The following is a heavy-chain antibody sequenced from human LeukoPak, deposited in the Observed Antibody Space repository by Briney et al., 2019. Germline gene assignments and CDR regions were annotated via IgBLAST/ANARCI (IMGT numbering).Heavy chain of an antibody. V-gene: IGHV4-39*07. CDR3: ARDVRCDT. CDR1: GGSISSSSYY. D-gene: IGHD5-24*01. J-gene: IGHJ5*02. CDR2: IYYTGST. Sequence: SETLSLTCSASGGSISSSSYYWGWIRQPPGKGLEWIGSIYYTGSTYYNPSLKSRVTISVDTSKNQFSLKVSSVTAADTAVYYCARDVRCDTWGQGTLVTVSS.